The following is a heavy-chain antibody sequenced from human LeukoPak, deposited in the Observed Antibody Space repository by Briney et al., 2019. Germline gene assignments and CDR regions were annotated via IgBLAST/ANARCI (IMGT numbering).Heavy chain of an antibody. CDR2: MSYDGSNK. Sequence: GRSLRLSCAASGFTFSSYAMHWVRQAPGKGLEWVAVMSYDGSNKYYADSVKGRFTISRDNSKNTLYLQMNSLRAEDTAVYYCARGPRGSGYYYYYMDVWGKGTTVTVSS. V-gene: IGHV3-30*04. CDR1: GFTFSSYA. CDR3: ARGPRGSGYYYYYMDV. D-gene: IGHD6-25*01. J-gene: IGHJ6*03.